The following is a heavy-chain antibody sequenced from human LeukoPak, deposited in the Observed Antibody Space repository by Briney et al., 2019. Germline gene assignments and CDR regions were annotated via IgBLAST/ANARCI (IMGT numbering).Heavy chain of an antibody. D-gene: IGHD6-13*01. Sequence: ASVKVSCKASGGTFSSYAISWVRQAPGQGLEWMGGIIPIFGTANYAQKFQGRVTITADKSTSTAYMELSSLRSEDTAVYYCARDRVGYSSSFLDRWFGPWGQGTLVTVSS. V-gene: IGHV1-69*06. CDR1: GGTFSSYA. CDR3: ARDRVGYSSSFLDRWFGP. CDR2: IIPIFGTA. J-gene: IGHJ5*02.